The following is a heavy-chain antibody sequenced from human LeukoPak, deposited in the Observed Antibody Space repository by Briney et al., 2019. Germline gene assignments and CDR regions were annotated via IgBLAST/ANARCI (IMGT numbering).Heavy chain of an antibody. CDR3: ANTNWVLLVYCGGDFDAPRFDY. Sequence: AGGSLRLSCAASGFTFSTYAMSWVRQAPGKGLECVSIIRVGGASKYYADSVKGRFTISRYNIKNTMYLQMNSLRAEDTDVYYCANTNWVLLVYCGGDFDAPRFDYWGQGTLVTVSS. J-gene: IGHJ4*02. D-gene: IGHD2-21*02. CDR1: GFTFSTYA. V-gene: IGHV3-23*01. CDR2: IRVGGASK.